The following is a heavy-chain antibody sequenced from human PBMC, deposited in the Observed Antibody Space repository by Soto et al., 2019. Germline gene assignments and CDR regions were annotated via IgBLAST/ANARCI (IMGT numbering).Heavy chain of an antibody. Sequence: EVQLVESGGGLVKPGGSLRLSCAASGFTFSSYSMNWVRQAPGKGLEWVSSISSSSTYIYYADSVKGRFTISRDNAKTSLYLQMNSLRAEDTAVYYCARDHRTPFTVTTCLDYWGQGTLVTVSS. V-gene: IGHV3-21*01. CDR2: ISSSSTYI. J-gene: IGHJ4*02. D-gene: IGHD4-17*01. CDR3: ARDHRTPFTVTTCLDY. CDR1: GFTFSSYS.